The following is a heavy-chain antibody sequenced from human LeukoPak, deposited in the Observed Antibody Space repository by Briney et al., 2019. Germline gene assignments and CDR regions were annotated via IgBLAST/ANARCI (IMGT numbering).Heavy chain of an antibody. CDR2: FDPEDSET. CDR3: ATVPCSGGSPPRERAFDI. D-gene: IGHD2-15*01. V-gene: IGHV1-24*01. J-gene: IGHJ3*02. CDR1: GYTLTELF. Sequence: ASVKVSCKVSGYTLTELFMHGVRQAPGRGGEWMGVFDPEDSETIYVQKFQGRVTMTEDTSTDTAYIDLSSLRSEDTAVYYCATVPCSGGSPPRERAFDIWGEGTMVTVSS.